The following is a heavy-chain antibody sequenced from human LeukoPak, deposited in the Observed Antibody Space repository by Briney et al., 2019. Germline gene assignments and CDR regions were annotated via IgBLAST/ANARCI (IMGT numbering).Heavy chain of an antibody. Sequence: SETLSLTCTVSGGSISSYYWSWIRQPPGKGLEWIGYIYYSGSTNYNPSLKSRVPISVHTSKNQFSLKLSSVTAADTAVYYCARVGSSSSFDYWGQGTLVTVSP. V-gene: IGHV4-59*01. CDR3: ARVGSSSSFDY. CDR1: GGSISSYY. D-gene: IGHD6-6*01. J-gene: IGHJ4*02. CDR2: IYYSGST.